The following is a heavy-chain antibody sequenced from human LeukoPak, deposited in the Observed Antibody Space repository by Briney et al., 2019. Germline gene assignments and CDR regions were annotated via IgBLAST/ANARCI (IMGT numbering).Heavy chain of an antibody. CDR3: ATKVRGGFDI. V-gene: IGHV4-59*11. D-gene: IGHD2-15*01. CDR1: GGSINSHY. CDR2: IHNSGSI. Sequence: SETLSLTCTVSGGSINSHYCNWIRQSPGKGLEWIGYIHNSGSINYNPSLKSRVTISVDTSKNQFSLKLSSVTAADTAIYYCATKVRGGFDIWGQGTMVTVSS. J-gene: IGHJ3*02.